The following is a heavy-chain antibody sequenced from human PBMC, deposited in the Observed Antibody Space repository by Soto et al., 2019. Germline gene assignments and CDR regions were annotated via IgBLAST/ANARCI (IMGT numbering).Heavy chain of an antibody. Sequence: QVQLVESGGGVVQPGRSLRLSCAASGFSFSSYGMHWVRQAPGKGLEWVAVISYDGDNKYYADSVKGRFTISRDNAKNPFNLKLTALGIKTAVVYYCAKILFLGCLAAGVLPSDLGGRGTQVT. CDR3: AKILFLGCLAAGVLPSDL. CDR1: GFSFSSYG. CDR2: ISYDGDNK. V-gene: IGHV3-30*18. D-gene: IGHD3-10*01. J-gene: IGHJ2*01.